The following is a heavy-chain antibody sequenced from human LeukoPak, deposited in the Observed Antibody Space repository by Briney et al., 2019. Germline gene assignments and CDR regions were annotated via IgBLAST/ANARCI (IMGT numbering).Heavy chain of an antibody. CDR3: ARESDR. Sequence: SETLSLTCSVYGGPLCLYYGIGIRQPPGKGLEWIGEINHSGSTNYNPSLKSRVTISVDTSKNQFSLKLSSVTAADTAVYYCARESDRWGQGTLDTVSS. CDR2: INHSGST. V-gene: IGHV4-34*01. J-gene: IGHJ4*02. CDR1: GGPLCLYY.